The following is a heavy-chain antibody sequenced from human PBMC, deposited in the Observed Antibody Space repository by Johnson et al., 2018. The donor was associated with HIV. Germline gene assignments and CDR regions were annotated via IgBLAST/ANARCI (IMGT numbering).Heavy chain of an antibody. V-gene: IGHV3-30-3*01. Sequence: QVQLVESGGGLVQPGRSLRLSCAASGFTFTSYAMHWIRQAPGKGLEWVALVSYDGSNKYYADSVKGRLTISRDNSMDTLYLQMNNLRAEDTAVYYCAKGSRANTYGFDAFDIWGQGTMVTVSS. J-gene: IGHJ3*02. CDR3: AKGSRANTYGFDAFDI. D-gene: IGHD5-24*01. CDR1: GFTFTSYA. CDR2: VSYDGSNK.